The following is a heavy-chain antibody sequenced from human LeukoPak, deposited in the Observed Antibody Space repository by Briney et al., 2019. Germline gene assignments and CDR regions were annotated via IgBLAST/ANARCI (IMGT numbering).Heavy chain of an antibody. CDR3: ARRTSYYFPY. Sequence: GGSLRLSCAASGFTFSSYAMSGVRQAPGKGVEWVSTINGSGDSADYADSGKGRFTISRDNGKNTLYLEVNSLRVEDTAVYYCARRTSYYFPYWGQGTQVTVSS. V-gene: IGHV3-23*01. CDR1: GFTFSSYA. J-gene: IGHJ4*02. CDR2: INGSGDSA.